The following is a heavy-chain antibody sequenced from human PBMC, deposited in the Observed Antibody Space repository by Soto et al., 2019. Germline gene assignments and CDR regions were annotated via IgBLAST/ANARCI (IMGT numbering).Heavy chain of an antibody. CDR3: ARKDTLGYCSGGSCYGDAFDI. CDR2: IWYDGSNK. Sequence: PGGSLRLSCAASGFTFSSYGMHWVRQAPGKGLEWVAVIWYDGSNKYYADSVKGRFTISRDNSKNTLYLQMNSLRAEDTAVYYCARKDTLGYCSGGSCYGDAFDIWGQGTMVTVSS. V-gene: IGHV3-33*01. CDR1: GFTFSSYG. J-gene: IGHJ3*02. D-gene: IGHD2-15*01.